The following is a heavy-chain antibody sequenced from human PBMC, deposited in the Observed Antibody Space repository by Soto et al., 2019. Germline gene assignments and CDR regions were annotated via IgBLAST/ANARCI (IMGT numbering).Heavy chain of an antibody. J-gene: IGHJ6*02. V-gene: IGHV1-8*01. D-gene: IGHD3-10*02. Sequence: ASVKVSCKTSGYTFISYDINWVRQASGQGLEWMGWVNPNSGNTGYAQKFQGRVTMTRNTSISTASMELSGLNSEDTAVYYCARALTRHVHMDVCGQGTTVTVSS. CDR2: VNPNSGNT. CDR3: ARALTRHVHMDV. CDR1: GYTFISYD.